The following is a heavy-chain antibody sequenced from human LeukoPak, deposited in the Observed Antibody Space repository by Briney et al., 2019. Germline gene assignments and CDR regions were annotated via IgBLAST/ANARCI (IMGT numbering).Heavy chain of an antibody. CDR1: GYTFTGYY. V-gene: IGHV1-2*02. CDR2: INLNSGGT. D-gene: IGHD3-10*01. Sequence: ASVKVSCKASGYTFTGYYMHWVRQAPGQGLEWMGWINLNSGGTNYAQKFQGRVTMTRDTSISTAYMELSRLRSDDTAVYYCARGYYGSGSYWFDPWGQGTLVTVSS. J-gene: IGHJ5*02. CDR3: ARGYYGSGSYWFDP.